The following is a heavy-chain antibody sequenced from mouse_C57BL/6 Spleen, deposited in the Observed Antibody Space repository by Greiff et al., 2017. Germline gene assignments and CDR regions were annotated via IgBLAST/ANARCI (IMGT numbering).Heavy chain of an antibody. CDR2: IDPNSGGT. D-gene: IGHD3-3*01. CDR3: ARGEGCSAFDY. CDR1: GYTFTSYW. V-gene: IGHV1-72*01. Sequence: QVQLQQPGAELVKPGASVKLSCKASGYTFTSYWMHWVKQRPGRGLEWIGRIDPNSGGTKYNEKFKSKATLTVDKPSSTAYMPLSSLTSEYAAVYYYARGEGCSAFDYWGQGTTLTVSS. J-gene: IGHJ2*01.